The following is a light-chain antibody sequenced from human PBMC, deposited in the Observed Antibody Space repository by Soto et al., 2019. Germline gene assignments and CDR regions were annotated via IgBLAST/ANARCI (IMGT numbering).Light chain of an antibody. CDR3: SSYTSSSTPIYV. Sequence: QSALTQPASVSGSPGQSITISCTGTSSDVGGYNYVSWYQQHPDKAPKLMIYEVSNRPSGVSNRFSGSKSGNTASLTISGLQAEDEADYYCSSYTSSSTPIYVFGTGTKLTVL. J-gene: IGLJ1*01. V-gene: IGLV2-14*01. CDR2: EVS. CDR1: SSDVGGYNY.